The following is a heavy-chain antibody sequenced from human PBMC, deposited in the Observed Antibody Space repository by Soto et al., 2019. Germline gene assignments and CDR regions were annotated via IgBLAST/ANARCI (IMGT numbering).Heavy chain of an antibody. Sequence: GGSLRLSCAASGFPLATYWMTWVRQAPGKGLEWVANIKPDGSEKTYLDSVKGRFTISRDNAENSLLLQMNSLRAEDTAVYYCASRYCSGGSCYTPGSLDSRGQGTLVTVSS. J-gene: IGHJ5*01. CDR1: GFPLATYW. CDR3: ASRYCSGGSCYTPGSLDS. V-gene: IGHV3-7*01. D-gene: IGHD2-15*01. CDR2: IKPDGSEK.